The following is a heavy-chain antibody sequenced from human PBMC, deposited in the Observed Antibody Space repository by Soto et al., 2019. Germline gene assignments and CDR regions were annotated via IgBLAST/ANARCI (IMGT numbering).Heavy chain of an antibody. D-gene: IGHD5-12*01. Sequence: QVQLQESGPGLVKPSQTLSLTCTVSGGSISSGDYYWSWIRQPPGKGLEWIGYIYFSGSTYYSPSLKSRVTISVDTSKNQFSLKLSSVTAADTAVYYCAKSGGYDSFMFDYWGQGTLVTVSS. J-gene: IGHJ4*02. V-gene: IGHV4-30-4*01. CDR2: IYFSGST. CDR3: AKSGGYDSFMFDY. CDR1: GGSISSGDYY.